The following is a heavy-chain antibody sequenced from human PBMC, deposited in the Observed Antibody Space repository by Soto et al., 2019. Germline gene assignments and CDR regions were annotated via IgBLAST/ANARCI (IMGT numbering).Heavy chain of an antibody. V-gene: IGHV1-18*01. Sequence: QVQLVQSGAEVKKPGASVKVSCKASGYTFTSFGISWVRQAPGQGLEWMGWISGDSGNTNYAQNLQGRVTMTTDTSTTTAYMELRGLRSDDTAVYYCARGGYCRGGGCLDFDPWGQGTLVTVSS. J-gene: IGHJ5*02. CDR3: ARGGYCRGGGCLDFDP. CDR2: ISGDSGNT. D-gene: IGHD2-15*01. CDR1: GYTFTSFG.